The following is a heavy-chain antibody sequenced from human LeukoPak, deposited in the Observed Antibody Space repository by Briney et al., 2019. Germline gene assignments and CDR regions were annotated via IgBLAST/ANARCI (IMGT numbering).Heavy chain of an antibody. CDR2: ISSDGGNT. V-gene: IGHV3-64D*09. Sequence: GGSLRLSCSTSGFTFSTYAVHWVRQAPGKGLEYVSAISSDGGNTYYADSVRGRFTISRDNSKNTLFLQMSSLRSEDTAVYYCVRGTEIVVLAAARDVFGIWGQGTTVTVSS. J-gene: IGHJ3*02. D-gene: IGHD2-15*01. CDR1: GFTFSTYA. CDR3: VRGTEIVVLAAARDVFGI.